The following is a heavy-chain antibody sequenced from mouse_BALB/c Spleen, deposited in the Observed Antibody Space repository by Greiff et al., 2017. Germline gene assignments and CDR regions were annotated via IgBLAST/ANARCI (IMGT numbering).Heavy chain of an antibody. CDR2: ISDGGSYT. CDR1: GFTFSDYY. CDR3: ARGDDWYFDV. J-gene: IGHJ1*01. D-gene: IGHD3-3*01. Sequence: DVKLVESGGGLVKPGGSLKLSCAASGFTFSDYYMYWVRQTPEKRLEWVATISDGGSYTYYPDSVKGRFTISRDNAKNNLYLQMSSLKSEDTAMYYCARGDDWYFDVWGAGTTVTVSS. V-gene: IGHV5-4*02.